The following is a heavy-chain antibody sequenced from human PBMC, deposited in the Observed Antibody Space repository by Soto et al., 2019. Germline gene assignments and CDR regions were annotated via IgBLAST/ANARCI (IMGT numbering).Heavy chain of an antibody. CDR1: GGTFSSYA. D-gene: IGHD6-19*01. Sequence: VASVKVSCKASGGTFSSYAISWVRQAPGQGLEWMGGIIPIFGTANYAQKFQGRVTITADESTSTAYMELSSLRSEDTAVYYCARVGAVAGKHYYYYGMDVWGQGTTVTVSS. J-gene: IGHJ6*02. V-gene: IGHV1-69*13. CDR2: IIPIFGTA. CDR3: ARVGAVAGKHYYYYGMDV.